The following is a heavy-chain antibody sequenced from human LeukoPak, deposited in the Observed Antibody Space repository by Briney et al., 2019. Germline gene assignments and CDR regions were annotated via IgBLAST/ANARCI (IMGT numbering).Heavy chain of an antibody. CDR2: IKQDGSEK. CDR1: GFTFSSYW. V-gene: IGHV3-7*05. D-gene: IGHD2-15*01. J-gene: IGHJ5*02. CDR3: ARSIAANTNWFDP. Sequence: GGTLRLSCAASGFTFSSYWMTWVRQAPGKGLEWVANIKQDGSEKYYVDSVKGRFTISRDNAKNSLYLQMNSLRAEDTAVYYCARSIAANTNWFDPWGQGTLVTVSS.